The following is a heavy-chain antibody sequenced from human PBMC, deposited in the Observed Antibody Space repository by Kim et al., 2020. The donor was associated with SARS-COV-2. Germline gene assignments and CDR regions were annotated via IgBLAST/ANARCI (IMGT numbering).Heavy chain of an antibody. CDR2: ISGSGGST. V-gene: IGHV3-23*01. CDR1: GFTFSSYA. J-gene: IGHJ4*02. CDR3: AKSPANYYGSGSHAPSFDY. D-gene: IGHD3-10*01. Sequence: GGSLRLSCAASGFTFSSYAMSWVRQAPGKGLEWVSAISGSGGSTYYADSVKGRFTISRDNSKNTLYLQMNSLRAEDTAVYYCAKSPANYYGSGSHAPSFDYWGQGTLVTVSS.